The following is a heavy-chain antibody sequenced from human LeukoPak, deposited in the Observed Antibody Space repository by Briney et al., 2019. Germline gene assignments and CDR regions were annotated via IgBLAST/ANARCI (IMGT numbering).Heavy chain of an antibody. CDR1: GFTFDDYA. CDR3: AKAYCSSTSCYTDY. J-gene: IGHJ4*02. D-gene: IGHD2-2*02. CDR2: ISWNSGSI. V-gene: IGHV3-9*01. Sequence: GGSLRLSCAASGFTFDDYAMHWVRQALGKGLEWVSGISWNSGSIGYADSVKGRFTISRDNAKNSLYLQMNSLRAEDTALYYCAKAYCSSTSCYTDYWGQGTLVTVSS.